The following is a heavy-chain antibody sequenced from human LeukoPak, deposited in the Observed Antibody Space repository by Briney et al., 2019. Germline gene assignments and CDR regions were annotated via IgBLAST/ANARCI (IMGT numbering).Heavy chain of an antibody. V-gene: IGHV3-23*01. J-gene: IGHJ4*02. Sequence: GGSLRLSCAASGFTFNNYAMSWVRQAPVKGLEWVSTISGSDDNTYYADSVKGRFTISRDISKNTLYLQMNSLRADDTALYYCANDFDHWGQGTLVTVSS. CDR3: ANDFDH. CDR1: GFTFNNYA. CDR2: ISGSDDNT.